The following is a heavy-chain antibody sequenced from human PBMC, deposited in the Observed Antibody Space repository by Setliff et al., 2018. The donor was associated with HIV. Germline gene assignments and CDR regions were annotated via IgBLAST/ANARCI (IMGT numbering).Heavy chain of an antibody. CDR3: ARLGSGWNWVTRIDY. J-gene: IGHJ4*02. CDR2: IYYTGNT. CDR1: GASLSGSGFY. Sequence: SETLSLTCDVFGASLSGSGFYWGWLRQPPGKGLQWIGSIYYTGNTYYNLSLTSRVTISLDTSKNLFFLTVRSVTAADTGIYYCARLGSGWNWVTRIDYWGRGTLVTVSS. V-gene: IGHV4-39*02. D-gene: IGHD6-19*01.